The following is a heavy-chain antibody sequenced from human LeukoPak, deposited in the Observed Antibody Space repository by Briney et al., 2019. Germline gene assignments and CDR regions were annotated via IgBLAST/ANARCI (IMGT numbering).Heavy chain of an antibody. D-gene: IGHD6-19*01. Sequence: GESLKISCKGSGYSFTSYWIGWVRQMPGNGLEWMGIIYPGDSDTRYSPSFQGQVTISADKSISTAYLQWSSLKASDTAMYYCARHSISMAGTVDYWGQGTLVTVSS. V-gene: IGHV5-51*01. J-gene: IGHJ4*02. CDR1: GYSFTSYW. CDR3: ARHSISMAGTVDY. CDR2: IYPGDSDT.